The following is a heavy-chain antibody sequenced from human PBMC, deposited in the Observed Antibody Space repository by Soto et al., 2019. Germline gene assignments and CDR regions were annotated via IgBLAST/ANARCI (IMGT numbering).Heavy chain of an antibody. D-gene: IGHD4-17*01. CDR2: IYYRGST. CDR1: GGSISSGGYY. CDR3: ASGGETDYGDQSLYYYYYGMDV. Sequence: QVQLQESGPGLVKPSQTLSLTCTVSGGSISSGGYYWSWIRQHPGKGLEWIGYIYYRGSTYYNPSLQRRVTIPVDRSNNQFSLQLSAVTAADTAVYYCASGGETDYGDQSLYYYYYGMDVWGQGTTVTVSS. J-gene: IGHJ6*02. V-gene: IGHV4-31*03.